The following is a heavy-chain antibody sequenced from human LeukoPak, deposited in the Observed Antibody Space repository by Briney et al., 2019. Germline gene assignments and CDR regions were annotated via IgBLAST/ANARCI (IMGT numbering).Heavy chain of an antibody. Sequence: PSETLSLTCSVSGDSVSSSPYYWGWIRQPPGTGLEWIGNTFSTSTLYNASLRSRVTILVDTSKNQFSLKLTSATAADTAIYYCARHKFHNYFDPWGQGTLVVVSS. CDR1: GDSVSSSPYY. CDR3: ARHKFHNYFDP. J-gene: IGHJ5*02. CDR2: TFSTST. V-gene: IGHV4-61*01. D-gene: IGHD5-24*01.